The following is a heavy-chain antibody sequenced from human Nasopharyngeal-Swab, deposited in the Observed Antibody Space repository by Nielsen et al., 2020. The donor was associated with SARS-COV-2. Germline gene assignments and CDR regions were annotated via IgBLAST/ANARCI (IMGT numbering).Heavy chain of an antibody. D-gene: IGHD3-3*01. V-gene: IGHV4-59*08. J-gene: IGHJ4*02. CDR2: IYYSGST. CDR3: ARHGGVFWSGYYGEDELRSFYY. Sequence: SETLSLTCTVSGGSISSYYWSWIRQPQGKGMEWIGYIYYSGSTNYNPSLKSRVTISVDTSKNQFSLKLSSVTAADTAVYYCARHGGVFWSGYYGEDELRSFYYWGQGTLVTVSS. CDR1: GGSISSYY.